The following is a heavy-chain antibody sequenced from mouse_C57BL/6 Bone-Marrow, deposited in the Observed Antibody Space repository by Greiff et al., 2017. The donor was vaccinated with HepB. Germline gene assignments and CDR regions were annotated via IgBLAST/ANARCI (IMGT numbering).Heavy chain of an antibody. Sequence: VKLQESGAELARPGASVKLSCKASGYTFTSYGISWVKQRTGQGLEWIGEIYPRSGNTYYNEKFKGKATLTADKSSSTAYMELRSLTSEDSAVYFCAPHYSGRPYFDYWGQGTTLTVSS. D-gene: IGHD1-1*01. CDR3: APHYSGRPYFDY. J-gene: IGHJ2*01. CDR1: GYTFTSYG. CDR2: IYPRSGNT. V-gene: IGHV1-81*01.